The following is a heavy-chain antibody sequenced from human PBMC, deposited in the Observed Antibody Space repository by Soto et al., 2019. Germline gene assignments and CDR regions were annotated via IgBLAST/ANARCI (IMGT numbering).Heavy chain of an antibody. J-gene: IGHJ5*02. CDR3: ARPRGSTPPT. Sequence: QVQLVQSGAEVKKPGASVKVSCKASGYTFTSYDINWVRQATGQGLEWMGWMNPNSGNTGYAQKFQGRVTMTRTTAIGTPERGQRSLGYEDPAVYYGARPRGSTPPTWAQGPRV. CDR1: GYTFTSYD. CDR2: MNPNSGNT. V-gene: IGHV1-8*01. D-gene: IGHD3-16*01.